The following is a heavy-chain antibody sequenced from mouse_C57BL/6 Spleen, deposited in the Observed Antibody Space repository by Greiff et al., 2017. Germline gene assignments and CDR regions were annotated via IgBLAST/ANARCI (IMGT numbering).Heavy chain of an antibody. CDR3: AIWLLNYFDY. Sequence: VQLQQSGPELAKPGASVKISCKASGYSFTSYYIHWVKQRPGQGLEWIGWIYPGSGNTKYNEKFKGKATLTADTSSSTAYMQLSSLTSEDSAVYYFAIWLLNYFDYWGQGTTLTVSS. J-gene: IGHJ2*01. D-gene: IGHD2-3*01. CDR2: IYPGSGNT. CDR1: GYSFTSYY. V-gene: IGHV1-66*01.